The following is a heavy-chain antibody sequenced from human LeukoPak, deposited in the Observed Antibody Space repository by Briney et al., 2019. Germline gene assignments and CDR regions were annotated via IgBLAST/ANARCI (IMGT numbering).Heavy chain of an antibody. CDR3: ASPGATRLYYYYYMDV. D-gene: IGHD1-26*01. V-gene: IGHV3-21*01. J-gene: IGHJ6*03. CDR2: ISSSSSYI. Sequence: GGSLRLSCAASGFAFSSYSMNWVRQAPGKGLEWVSSISSSSSYIYYADSAKGRFTISRDNAKNSLYLQMNSLRAEDTAVYYCASPGATRLYYYYYMDVWGKGTTVTVSS. CDR1: GFAFSSYS.